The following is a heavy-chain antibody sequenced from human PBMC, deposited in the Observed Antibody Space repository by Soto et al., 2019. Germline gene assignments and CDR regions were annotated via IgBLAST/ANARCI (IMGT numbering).Heavy chain of an antibody. CDR1: GFTFSSYA. Sequence: QVQLVESGGGVVQPGRSLRLSCAASGFTFSSYAMHWVRQAPGKGLEWVAVISYDGSNKYYADSVKGRFTISRDNSKNTLYLQMNSLRAEDTAVYYCARAGKSPNIAVAGTYYGMDVWGQGTTVTVSS. D-gene: IGHD6-19*01. V-gene: IGHV3-30-3*01. CDR2: ISYDGSNK. J-gene: IGHJ6*02. CDR3: ARAGKSPNIAVAGTYYGMDV.